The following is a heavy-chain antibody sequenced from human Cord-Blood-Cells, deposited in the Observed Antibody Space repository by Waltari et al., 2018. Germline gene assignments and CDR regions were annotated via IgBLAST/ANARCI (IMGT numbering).Heavy chain of an antibody. CDR2: FDPEEGET. CDR3: ATDKRWFRELFGAFDI. CDR1: GYTLTELS. J-gene: IGHJ3*02. Sequence: QVQLVQSGAEVKKPGASGKVSCKVSGYTLTELSMHWVRQAPGKGLEWMGGFDPEEGETIYAQKFQGRVTMTEDTSTDTAYMELSSLRSEDTAVYYCATDKRWFRELFGAFDIWGQGTMVTVSS. D-gene: IGHD3-10*01. V-gene: IGHV1-24*01.